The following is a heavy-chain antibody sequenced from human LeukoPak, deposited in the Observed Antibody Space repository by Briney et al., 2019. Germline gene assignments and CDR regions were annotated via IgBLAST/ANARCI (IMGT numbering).Heavy chain of an antibody. J-gene: IGHJ4*02. CDR1: GFTFSSYS. V-gene: IGHV3-48*04. CDR3: ARTVTSDGGY. D-gene: IGHD4-11*01. CDR2: ITSTSSTI. Sequence: GGSLRLSCVASGFTFSSYSMIWVRQAPGKGLEWVSYITSTSSTIYYADSAKGRFTISRDNAKNSLYLQMNSLRAEDTAVYHCARTVTSDGGYWGQGTLVTVSS.